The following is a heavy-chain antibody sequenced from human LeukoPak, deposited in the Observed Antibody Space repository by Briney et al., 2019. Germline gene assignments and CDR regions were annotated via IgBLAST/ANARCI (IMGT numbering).Heavy chain of an antibody. J-gene: IGHJ6*03. V-gene: IGHV4-4*07. CDR1: GGSISNYY. CDR3: ARDSGKGDTAHMDV. CDR2: VYTSGST. Sequence: SETLSLTCTVSGGSISNYYWSWIRSPAGREWGWIDHVYTSGSTNYNPSLKSRVTMSVDTSKNQFSLRLSSVTAADTTVYYCARDSGKGDTAHMDVWGKGTTVTVSS. D-gene: IGHD1-26*01.